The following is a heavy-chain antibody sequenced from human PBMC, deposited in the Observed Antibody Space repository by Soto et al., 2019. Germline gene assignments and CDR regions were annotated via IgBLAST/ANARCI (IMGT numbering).Heavy chain of an antibody. CDR1: GFTFSTYW. CDR2: IKEDGSEA. V-gene: IGHV3-7*05. D-gene: IGHD3-16*01. J-gene: IGHJ6*02. CDR3: ARDWGAPGRGSALGYYYHFGMDV. Sequence: EVQLVESGGGLVQPGGSRRLSCAASGFTFSTYWMNWVRQAPGKGLEWVANIKEDGSEAYYVDSVKGRFTISRVNAKNSLYLDMNSLRGEDTAVYYCARDWGAPGRGSALGYYYHFGMDVWGQGTTVTVPS.